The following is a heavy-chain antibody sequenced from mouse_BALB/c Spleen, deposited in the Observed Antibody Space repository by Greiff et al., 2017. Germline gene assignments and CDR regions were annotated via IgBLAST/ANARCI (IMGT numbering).Heavy chain of an antibody. CDR3: ARDRSQGGYYFDY. CDR2: INSNGGST. V-gene: IGHV5-6-3*01. J-gene: IGHJ2*01. Sequence: DVQLVESGGGLVQPGGSLKLSCAASGFTFSSYGMSWVRQTPDKRLELVATINSNGGSTYYPDSVKGRFTISRDNAKNTLYLQMSSLKSEDTAMYYCARDRSQGGYYFDYWGEGTTLTVSS. CDR1: GFTFSSYG.